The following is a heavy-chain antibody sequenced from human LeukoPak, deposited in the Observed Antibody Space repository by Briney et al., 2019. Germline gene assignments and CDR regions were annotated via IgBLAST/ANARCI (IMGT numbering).Heavy chain of an antibody. J-gene: IGHJ6*03. CDR1: GGSFSGYY. CDR3: ASLRVSGGYYYYMDV. Sequence: SETLSLTCAVYGGSFSGYYWSWIRQPPGKGLEWIGEINHSGSTNYNPSLKSRVTISVDTSKNQFSLKLSSVTAADTAVYYCASLRVSGGYYYYMDVWGKGTTVTVSS. CDR2: INHSGST. D-gene: IGHD3-10*01. V-gene: IGHV4-34*01.